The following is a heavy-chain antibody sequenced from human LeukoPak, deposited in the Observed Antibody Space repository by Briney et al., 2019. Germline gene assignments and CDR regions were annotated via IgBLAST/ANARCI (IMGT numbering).Heavy chain of an antibody. CDR1: GGSFSGYY. Sequence: KSSETLSLTCAVYGGSFSGYYWSWIRQPPGKGLEWIGEINHSGSTNYNPSLKSRVTISVDTSKNQFSLKLSSVTAADTAVYYCASTNPMVRGVRNFDYWGQGTLVTVSS. J-gene: IGHJ4*02. CDR3: ASTNPMVRGVRNFDY. CDR2: INHSGST. D-gene: IGHD3-10*01. V-gene: IGHV4-34*01.